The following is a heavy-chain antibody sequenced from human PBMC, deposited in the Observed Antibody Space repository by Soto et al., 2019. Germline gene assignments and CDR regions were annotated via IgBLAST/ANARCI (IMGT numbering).Heavy chain of an antibody. J-gene: IGHJ3*02. V-gene: IGHV4-61*01. CDR3: AREYRPFGGPDAFDI. CDR1: GGSVSSGSYY. Sequence: QVQLQESGPGLVKPSETLSLTCTVSGGSVSSGSYYWSWIRQPPGKGLEWIGYIYYSGSTNYNPSLKSRVTISVDTSKNQFSLKLSSVTAADTAVYYCAREYRPFGGPDAFDIWGQGTMVTVSS. CDR2: IYYSGST. D-gene: IGHD3-16*01.